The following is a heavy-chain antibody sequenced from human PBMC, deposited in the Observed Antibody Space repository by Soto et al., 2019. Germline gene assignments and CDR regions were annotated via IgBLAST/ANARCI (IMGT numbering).Heavy chain of an antibody. V-gene: IGHV1-8*01. CDR1: GYTFTSYD. D-gene: IGHD6-6*01. J-gene: IGHJ6*02. CDR3: ARVSQLVYYYYGMDV. Sequence: ASVKVSCKASGYTFTSYDINWVRQATGQGLEWMGWMNPNSGNTGYAQKFQGRVTMTRNTSISTAYMELSSLRSEGTAVYYCARVSQLVYYYYGMDVWGQGTTVTVSS. CDR2: MNPNSGNT.